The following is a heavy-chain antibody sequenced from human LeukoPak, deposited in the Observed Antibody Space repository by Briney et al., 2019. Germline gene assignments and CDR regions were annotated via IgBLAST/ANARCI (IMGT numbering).Heavy chain of an antibody. CDR2: LNPNRGGT. CDR1: GYTFTGYY. CDR3: ARDYSSGWR. Sequence: ASVKVSCKASGYTFTGYYMQWVRQATGQGLDWNEILNPNRGGTHHANKFHGQVRLPRDKYTSTPCLELGRLRSEDTAVYYCARDYSSGWRWGQGTLVTVSS. D-gene: IGHD6-19*01. V-gene: IGHV1-2*02. J-gene: IGHJ4*02.